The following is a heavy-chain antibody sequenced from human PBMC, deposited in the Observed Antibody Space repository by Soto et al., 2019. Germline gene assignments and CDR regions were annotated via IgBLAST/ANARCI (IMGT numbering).Heavy chain of an antibody. CDR3: AIRASYYDSSGYFDY. CDR1: GFTFSSYW. D-gene: IGHD3-22*01. V-gene: IGHV3-74*01. J-gene: IGHJ4*02. CDR2: INSDGSST. Sequence: EVQLVESGGGLVQPGGSLRLSCAASGFTFSSYWMHWVRQAPGKGLVWVSRINSDGSSTSYADSVKGRFTISRDNAKHALYLQMNSLSAKDTAVYYCAIRASYYDSSGYFDYWGQGTLVTVSS.